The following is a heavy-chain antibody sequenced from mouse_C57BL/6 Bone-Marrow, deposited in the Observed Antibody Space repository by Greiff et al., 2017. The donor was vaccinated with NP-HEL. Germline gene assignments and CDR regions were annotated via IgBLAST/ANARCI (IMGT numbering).Heavy chain of an antibody. CDR3: AKNDYDGYYAMDY. Sequence: QVQLKESGPGLVQPSPSLSITCTVSGFSFTSYGVHWVRQSPGKGLEWLGVIWSGGSTDYNAAFMSRLGITTDNSKSKVFFKLNSLQADDTAIYYCAKNDYDGYYAMDYWGQGTSVTVSS. CDR2: IWSGGST. V-gene: IGHV2-5*01. CDR1: GFSFTSYG. D-gene: IGHD2-4*01. J-gene: IGHJ4*01.